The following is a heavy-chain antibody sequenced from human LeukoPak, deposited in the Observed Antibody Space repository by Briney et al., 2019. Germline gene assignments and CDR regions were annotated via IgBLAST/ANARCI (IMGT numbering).Heavy chain of an antibody. J-gene: IGHJ4*02. V-gene: IGHV4-34*01. D-gene: IGHD6-6*01. Sequence: SETLSLTCAVYGGSFSGYYWSWIRQPPGKGLEWIGEVNHSGSTNYNPSLKSRVTISVDTSKNQFSLKLSSVTAADTAVYYCARGRRAAARHRSRYFDYWGQGTLVTVSS. CDR1: GGSFSGYY. CDR2: VNHSGST. CDR3: ARGRRAAARHRSRYFDY.